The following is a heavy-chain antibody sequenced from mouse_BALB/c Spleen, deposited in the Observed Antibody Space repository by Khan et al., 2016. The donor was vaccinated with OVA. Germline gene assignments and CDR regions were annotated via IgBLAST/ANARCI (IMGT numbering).Heavy chain of an antibody. CDR3: VRDGAYHSNDCWFAY. CDR2: INPSNGYT. CDR1: GYTFTSYT. D-gene: IGHD2-5*01. V-gene: IGHV1-4*01. Sequence: VKLLESGAELARPGASVKMSCKASGYTFTSYTIHWIKKRPGQGLEWIGYINPSNGYTNYNQKFKDKATLTTDKSSTTAYLQLSSLTSDDSAVYNCVRDGAYHSNDCWFAYWGQGTLVTVSA. J-gene: IGHJ3*01.